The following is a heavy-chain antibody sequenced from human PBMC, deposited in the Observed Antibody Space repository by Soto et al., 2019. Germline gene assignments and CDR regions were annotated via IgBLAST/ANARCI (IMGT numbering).Heavy chain of an antibody. CDR3: ARDLDGYNYRDAFDI. D-gene: IGHD5-12*01. Sequence: PGGSLRLSCAASGFTFSSYSMHWVRQAPGKGLEWVAVIWYDGSNKYYADSVKGRFTISRDNSKNTLYLQMNSLRAEDTAVYYCARDLDGYNYRDAFDIWGQGAMVTVSS. V-gene: IGHV3-33*01. J-gene: IGHJ3*02. CDR1: GFTFSSYS. CDR2: IWYDGSNK.